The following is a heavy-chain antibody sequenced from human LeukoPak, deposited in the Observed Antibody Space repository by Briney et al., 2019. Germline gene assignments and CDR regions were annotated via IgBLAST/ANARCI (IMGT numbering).Heavy chain of an antibody. Sequence: SETLSLTCAVSGASISGSNYYWAWIRQPPGKGLEWIGTIHHSGRTYYNPSLKTRVTMSVDTSKNQFSLNMTSATAAHTAVYYCVTAVTTSSRDAFDIWGQGAMVIVSA. CDR1: GASISGSNYY. CDR3: VTAVTTSSRDAFDI. J-gene: IGHJ3*02. CDR2: IHHSGRT. V-gene: IGHV4-39*01. D-gene: IGHD4-17*01.